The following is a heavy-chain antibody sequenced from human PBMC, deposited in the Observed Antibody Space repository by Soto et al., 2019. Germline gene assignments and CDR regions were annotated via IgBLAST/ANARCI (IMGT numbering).Heavy chain of an antibody. CDR2: ISYDGYNK. V-gene: IGHV3-30-3*01. J-gene: IGHJ6*02. CDR1: GFTFSSYT. CDR3: ARDSYGMDV. Sequence: GGSLRLSCAASGFTFSSYTMHWVRQAPGKGLEWVAIISYDGYNKYYADSVKGRFTISRDNSKNTLYLQVSSLRAEGTAVYYCARDSYGMDVWGQGTTVTVSS.